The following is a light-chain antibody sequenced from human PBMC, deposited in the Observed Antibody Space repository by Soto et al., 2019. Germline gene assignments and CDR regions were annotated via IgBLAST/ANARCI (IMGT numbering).Light chain of an antibody. CDR2: EVT. J-gene: IGLJ1*01. Sequence: QSVLTQPASVSGSPGQSITISCTGTSSDVGAYNLVSWYQHLPDKAPKLIISEVTNRPSGVSDRFSGSKSGNTASLTISGIQAEDEADYYCASLTTTNFVFGRGTKVTV. CDR1: SSDVGAYNL. CDR3: ASLTTTNFV. V-gene: IGLV2-14*01.